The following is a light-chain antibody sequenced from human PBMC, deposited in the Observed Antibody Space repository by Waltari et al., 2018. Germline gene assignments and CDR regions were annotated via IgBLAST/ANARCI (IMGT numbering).Light chain of an antibody. V-gene: IGLV3-21*02. Sequence: SYVLTQPASVSVAPGQTATITCGGKSIGTKSVHWYRQRAGQTPVLFVYDDIKRPSGVPERFSGSNSGNTATLTITRVEDGDEADYYCQVWDSSSNHAVFGGGTKLTVL. CDR1: SIGTKS. CDR2: DDI. CDR3: QVWDSSSNHAV. J-gene: IGLJ2*01.